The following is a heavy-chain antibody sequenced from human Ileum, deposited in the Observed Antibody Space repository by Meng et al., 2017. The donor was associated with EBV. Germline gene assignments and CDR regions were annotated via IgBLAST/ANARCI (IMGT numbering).Heavy chain of an antibody. CDR3: ARGWDTAMDSG. CDR2: IYYSGTT. CDR1: GGSVSISSYY. V-gene: IGHV4-61*01. J-gene: IGHJ4*02. Sequence: QGRWRGAGPGLGKPSETLSLPCTVSGGSVSISSYYWSWIRQPPGKGLEWIGYIYYSGTTNYNPSLESRVTISVDTSKNQFSLKLRSVAASDTAVYYCARGWDTAMDSGWGQGTLVTVSS. D-gene: IGHD5-18*01.